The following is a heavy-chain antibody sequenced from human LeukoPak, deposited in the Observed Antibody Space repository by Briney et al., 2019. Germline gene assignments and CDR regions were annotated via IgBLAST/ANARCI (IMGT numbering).Heavy chain of an antibody. J-gene: IGHJ4*02. V-gene: IGHV1-24*01. D-gene: IGHD1-26*01. CDR2: FDPEDGET. Sequence: ASVKVSCKVSGYTLTELSMHWVRQAPGKGLEWMGGFDPEDGETIYAQKFQGRVTMTEDTSTDTAYMELSSLRSEDTAVYYCATGTENYSGSYYGPYYFDYWGQGTLVTVSS. CDR1: GYTLTELS. CDR3: ATGTENYSGSYYGPYYFDY.